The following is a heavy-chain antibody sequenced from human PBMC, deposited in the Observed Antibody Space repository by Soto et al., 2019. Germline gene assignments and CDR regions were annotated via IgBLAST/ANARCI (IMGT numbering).Heavy chain of an antibody. Sequence: GGSLRLSCAASGFTFSNYAMHWVRQAPGKGLEWVALTSYDGNNEYYTDSVKGRFTISRDNSKNTLFLQTNSPRPEDTAVYYCAKDKGVFNWATSYFAYWGQGALVTVSS. V-gene: IGHV3-30*18. D-gene: IGHD1-1*01. CDR2: TSYDGNNE. CDR1: GFTFSNYA. CDR3: AKDKGVFNWATSYFAY. J-gene: IGHJ4*02.